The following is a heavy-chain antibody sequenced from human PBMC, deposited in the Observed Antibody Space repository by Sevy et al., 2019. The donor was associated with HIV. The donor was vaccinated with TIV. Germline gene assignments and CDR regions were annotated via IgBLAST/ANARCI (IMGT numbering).Heavy chain of an antibody. CDR3: ARRPTDQSGSYWFDP. D-gene: IGHD1-26*01. CDR1: GFIFSNFA. J-gene: IGHJ5*02. CDR2: IKTDGSDT. V-gene: IGHV3-74*01. Sequence: GGSLRLSCTVSGFIFSNFAMHWVRQAPGKGLVWVSRIKTDGSDTSYADSVKGRFTISRDNTKNTLYLQMNSLRAEDTAVYYCARRPTDQSGSYWFDPWGQGTLVTVSS.